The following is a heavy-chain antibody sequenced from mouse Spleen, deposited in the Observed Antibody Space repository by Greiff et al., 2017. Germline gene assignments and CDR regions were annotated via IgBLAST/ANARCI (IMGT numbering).Heavy chain of an antibody. CDR2: IYPRSGNT. CDR1: GYTFTSYG. CDR3: ARGFYYYAMDY. Sequence: VQLQQSGAELARPGASVKLSCKASGYTFTSYGISWVKQRTGQRLEWIGEIYPRSGNTYYNEKFKGKATLTADKSSSTAYMELRSLTSEDSAVYFCARGFYYYAMDYWGQGTSVTVSS. V-gene: IGHV1-81*01. J-gene: IGHJ4*01.